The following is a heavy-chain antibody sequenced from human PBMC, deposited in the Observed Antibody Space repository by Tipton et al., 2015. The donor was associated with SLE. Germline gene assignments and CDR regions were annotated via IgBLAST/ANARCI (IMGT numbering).Heavy chain of an antibody. CDR3: ARDPLAVGDGESLDL. V-gene: IGHV4-61*02. J-gene: IGHJ2*01. D-gene: IGHD1-26*01. CDR1: GGSISSDRYF. CDR2: ICASGAT. Sequence: TLSLTCTVSGGSISSDRYFWSWIRQPAGKGLEWIGRICASGATNYNPSFKSQLTISIHTSKNYFSLNLSSVTAADTAVYFCARDPLAVGDGESLDLWGRGTLVTVSS.